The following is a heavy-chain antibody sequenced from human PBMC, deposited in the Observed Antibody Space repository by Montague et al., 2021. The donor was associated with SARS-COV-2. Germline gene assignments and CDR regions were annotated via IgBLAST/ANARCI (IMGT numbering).Heavy chain of an antibody. CDR2: INFSGST. CDR3: ARGEYSSSWYGNEDQFDY. Sequence: SETLSLTCAVYGGSFSVYYWSWIRQPPGKGLEWIGEINFSGSTNYNPSLTIPVTISVDTSKYQFSLELSSVTVADTAAYDCARGEYSSSWYGNEDQFDYWGRGTLVTVAS. CDR1: GGSFSVYY. V-gene: IGHV4-34*01. J-gene: IGHJ4*02. D-gene: IGHD6-13*01.